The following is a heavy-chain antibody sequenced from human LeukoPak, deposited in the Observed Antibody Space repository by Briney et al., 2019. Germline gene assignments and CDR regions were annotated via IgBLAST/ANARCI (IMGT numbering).Heavy chain of an antibody. CDR2: FFSSGST. Sequence: SETLSLTCTVSGGSISNYDWNWLRQPAGKGLEWIGRFFSSGSTNYNPSLKSRVTMSVDAFKNQLSLKLTSVTAADTAVYYCARLGYCSGGGCPRDYYYFMDIWGKGTTVTVSS. J-gene: IGHJ6*03. D-gene: IGHD2-15*01. CDR1: GGSISNYD. V-gene: IGHV4-4*07. CDR3: ARLGYCSGGGCPRDYYYFMDI.